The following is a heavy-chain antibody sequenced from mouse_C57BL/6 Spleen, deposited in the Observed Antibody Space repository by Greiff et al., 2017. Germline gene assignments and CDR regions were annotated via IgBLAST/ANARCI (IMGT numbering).Heavy chain of an antibody. V-gene: IGHV1-22*01. CDR3: ARKGGWDYYAMDY. CDR2: INPNNGGT. J-gene: IGHJ4*01. CDR1: GYTFTDYN. Sequence: VQLQQSGPELVKPGASVKMSCKASGYTFTDYNMHWVKQSHGKSLEWIGYINPNNGGTSYNQKFKGKATLTVNKSSSTAYMELRSLTSEDSAVYYCARKGGWDYYAMDYWGQGTSVTVSS.